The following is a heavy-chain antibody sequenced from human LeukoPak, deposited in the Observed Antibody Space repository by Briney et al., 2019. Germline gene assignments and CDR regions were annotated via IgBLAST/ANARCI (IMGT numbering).Heavy chain of an antibody. J-gene: IGHJ4*02. V-gene: IGHV4-59*08. CDR3: ARRDYYDSSGYLFDY. CDR1: GGSISSYY. Sequence: SETLSLTCTVSGGSISSYYWSWIRQPPGKGLEWIGYIYYSGSTNYNLSLKSRVTISVDTSKNQFSLKLSSVTAADTAVYYCARRDYYDSSGYLFDYWGQGTLVTVSS. D-gene: IGHD3-22*01. CDR2: IYYSGST.